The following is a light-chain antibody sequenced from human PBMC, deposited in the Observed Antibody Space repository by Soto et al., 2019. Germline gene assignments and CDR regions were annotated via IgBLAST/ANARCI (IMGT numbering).Light chain of an antibody. J-gene: IGKJ5*01. V-gene: IGKV3-11*01. CDR1: QSVSSY. Sequence: EIVLTQSPATLSLSPGARAPLSCRARQSVSSYLAWYQQKPGQAPRLLIYDASSRATGIPARFSGSGSGTDFTLTISSLEPEDFAVYYCQQRSNWPPFTFGQGTRLEL. CDR2: DAS. CDR3: QQRSNWPPFT.